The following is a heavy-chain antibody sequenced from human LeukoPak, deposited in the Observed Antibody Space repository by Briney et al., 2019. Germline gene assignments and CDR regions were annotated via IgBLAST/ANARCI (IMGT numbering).Heavy chain of an antibody. Sequence: ASVKVSCKASGYTFTSYAMHWVRQAPGQRLEWMGWINAGNGNTKYSQKFQGRVTITRDTSASTAYMELSSLRSEDTAVYYCVGACSGGRCLPPYGMDVWGQGTTVTVSS. J-gene: IGHJ6*02. V-gene: IGHV1-3*01. D-gene: IGHD2-15*01. CDR1: GYTFTSYA. CDR3: VGACSGGRCLPPYGMDV. CDR2: INAGNGNT.